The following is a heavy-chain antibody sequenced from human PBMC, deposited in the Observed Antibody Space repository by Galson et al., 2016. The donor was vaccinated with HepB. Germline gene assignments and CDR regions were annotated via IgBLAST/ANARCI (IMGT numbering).Heavy chain of an antibody. J-gene: IGHJ6*02. CDR2: INVGNGNT. V-gene: IGHV1-3*01. D-gene: IGHD6-13*01. CDR1: GYTFASYP. CDR3: ASGSSSWYYYGMDV. Sequence: SVKVSCKASGYTFASYPIHWVRQAPGQRLEWMGWINVGNGNTKYSQKFQGRVTVTRDTSASTAYMELSSLRSEDTAVYYCASGSSSWYYYGMDVWGQETTVTVSS.